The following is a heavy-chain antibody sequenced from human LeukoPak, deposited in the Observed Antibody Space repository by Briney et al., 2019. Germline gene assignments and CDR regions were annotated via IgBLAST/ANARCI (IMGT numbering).Heavy chain of an antibody. CDR2: NYYSWNT. J-gene: IGHJ4*02. D-gene: IGHD6-19*01. V-gene: IGHV4-39*01. CDR1: GGSISSSSYY. Sequence: SETLSLTCTVSGGSISSSSYYWGWIRQPPGKGLEWSGSNYYSWNTYYNPYLKSRVTISVDTSKNQFSLKLNSVTAADTAVYYCARHGHSGGWDFDYWGQETLVTVSS. CDR3: ARHGHSGGWDFDY.